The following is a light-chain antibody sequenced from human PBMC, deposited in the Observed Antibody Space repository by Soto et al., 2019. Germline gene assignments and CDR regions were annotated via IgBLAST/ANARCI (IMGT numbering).Light chain of an antibody. V-gene: IGKV1-5*03. CDR2: KAS. CDR3: QHYNSSSEA. CDR1: QTISSW. Sequence: DIQMTQSPSTLSGSVGDRVTITCRASQTISSWLAWYQQKPGKAPKLLIYKASTLKSGVPSRFSGSGSGTEFTLTISSLQHDDFATYYCQHYNSSSEAFGQGTKVDIK. J-gene: IGKJ1*01.